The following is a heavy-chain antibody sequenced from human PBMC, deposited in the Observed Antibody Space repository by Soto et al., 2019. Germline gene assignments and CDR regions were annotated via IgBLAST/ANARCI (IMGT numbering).Heavy chain of an antibody. CDR2: ISGKNGNT. V-gene: IGHV1-18*04. CDR3: ARVSSTIVVVPDYGMDV. D-gene: IGHD2-15*01. J-gene: IGHJ6*02. Sequence: QVQLVQSGVEVKKPGASVKVSCKASGYTFISHGISWVRQAPGQGLEWMGWISGKNGNTNYAQKLQGRVTLTTDTSTSSAAMELRRLRSDDTAVYYCARVSSTIVVVPDYGMDVWGQGTTVTVSS. CDR1: GYTFISHG.